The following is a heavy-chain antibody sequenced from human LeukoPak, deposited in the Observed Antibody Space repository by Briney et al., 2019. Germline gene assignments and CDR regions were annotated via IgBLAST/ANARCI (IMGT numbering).Heavy chain of an antibody. D-gene: IGHD1-26*01. V-gene: IGHV3-30*04. J-gene: IGHJ6*03. CDR1: GFTFGSFP. CDR3: ARDPYSGAYGDTYYYFMDV. Sequence: PGTSLRLSCAASGFTFGSFPMHWVRQAPGQGLEWVALISFDGSYRYYADSVKGRFTISRDNARNSLYLQMNSLTAEDTAVYYCARDPYSGAYGDTYYYFMDVWGKGTTVTISS. CDR2: ISFDGSYR.